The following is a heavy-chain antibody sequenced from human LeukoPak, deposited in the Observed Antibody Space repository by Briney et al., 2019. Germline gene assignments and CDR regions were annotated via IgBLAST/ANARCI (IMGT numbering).Heavy chain of an antibody. V-gene: IGHV3-30*02. CDR1: AFTFTSYG. CDR2: IRYDGSKQ. Sequence: PGGSLRLTCAVSAFTFTSYGMHWVRQAPGKGLEWVAFIRYDGSKQYYIDSVKGRFTVSGDNSKNTLYLQMNNLRAEDTAVYYCAKQYVNCWGQGTLVTVSS. D-gene: IGHD3-16*01. J-gene: IGHJ4*02. CDR3: AKQYVNC.